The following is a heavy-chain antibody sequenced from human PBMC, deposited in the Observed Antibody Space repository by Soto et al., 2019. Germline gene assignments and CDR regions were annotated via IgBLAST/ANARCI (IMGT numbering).Heavy chain of an antibody. D-gene: IGHD3-16*01. CDR2: ISATGGNI. Sequence: GGSLRLSCVASGFTFSDYAMTWVRQAPGKGLEWVATISATGGNIEYTDSLKGRFTISRDNSKNTLYLQLNGLTSDDTAVHYCAKVAGGLGYFDLWGRGTMVTVSS. J-gene: IGHJ2*01. V-gene: IGHV3-23*01. CDR1: GFTFSDYA. CDR3: AKVAGGLGYFDL.